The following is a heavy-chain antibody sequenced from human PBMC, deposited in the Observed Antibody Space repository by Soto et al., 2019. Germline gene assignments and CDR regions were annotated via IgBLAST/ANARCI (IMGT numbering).Heavy chain of an antibody. V-gene: IGHV4-34*01. J-gene: IGHJ4*02. Sequence: SETLSLTCAFYGGSFISYHWSWIRQTPGKGLEWIGEINHLTTTNYNPSLKSRVIISLDTPKNQFSLKLSSVTAADTAVYYCARGYDTALAPIFWGQGILVTVSS. CDR2: INHLTTT. CDR3: ARGYDTALAPIF. CDR1: GGSFISYH. D-gene: IGHD5-18*01.